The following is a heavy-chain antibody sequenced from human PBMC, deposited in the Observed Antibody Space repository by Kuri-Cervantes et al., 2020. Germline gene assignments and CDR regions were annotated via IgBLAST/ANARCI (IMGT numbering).Heavy chain of an antibody. CDR2: ISWNSGSI. D-gene: IGHD6-13*01. CDR1: GFTFDDYA. Sequence: SLKISRAASGFTFDDYAMHWVRQAPGKGLEWVSGISWNSGSIGYADSVKGRFTISRDNAKTSLHLQMNSLRAEDTALYYCAKDMTGIARYFFDYWGQGTLVTVSS. V-gene: IGHV3-9*01. J-gene: IGHJ4*02. CDR3: AKDMTGIARYFFDY.